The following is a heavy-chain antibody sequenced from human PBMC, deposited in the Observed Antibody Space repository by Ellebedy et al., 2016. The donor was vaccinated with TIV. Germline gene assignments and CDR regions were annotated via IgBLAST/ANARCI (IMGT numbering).Heavy chain of an antibody. J-gene: IGHJ4*02. D-gene: IGHD3-3*01. CDR1: GYTFTSYA. Sequence: ASVKVSCKASGYTFTSYAMHWVRQAPGQRLEWMGWINAGNGNTKYSQKFQGRVTITRDTSASTAYMELSSLRSEDTAVYSCARDLEWRGWDYWGQGTLATVSS. V-gene: IGHV1-3*01. CDR3: ARDLEWRGWDY. CDR2: INAGNGNT.